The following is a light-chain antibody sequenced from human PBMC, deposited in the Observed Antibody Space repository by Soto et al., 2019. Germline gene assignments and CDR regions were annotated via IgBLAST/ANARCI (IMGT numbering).Light chain of an antibody. CDR2: EVS. J-gene: IGLJ2*01. CDR1: SSDVGGYSY. Sequence: QSALTQPDSVSGSPGQSITISCTGTSSDVGGYSYVSWYQQHPGKTPKLMIYEVSNRPSGVSHRFSGSKSGNTASLTISGLQTEDEADYYCSSFSSIAREVFGGGTQLTVL. V-gene: IGLV2-14*01. CDR3: SSFSSIAREV.